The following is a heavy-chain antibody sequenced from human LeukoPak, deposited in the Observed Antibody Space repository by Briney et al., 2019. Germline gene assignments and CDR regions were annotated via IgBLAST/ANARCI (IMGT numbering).Heavy chain of an antibody. D-gene: IGHD4-17*01. CDR3: ARDPYNGYYGDDYYYYMDV. CDR1: GFSLSSYA. Sequence: GGSLRLSCTVSGFSLSSYAMSWVRRAPGKGLEWVSATSSSDAGKYYADSVKGRFTISRDNAKNSLSLQMNSLRAEDTAVYYCARDPYNGYYGDDYYYYMDVWGKGTTVTISS. J-gene: IGHJ6*03. V-gene: IGHV3-21*01. CDR2: TSSSDAGK.